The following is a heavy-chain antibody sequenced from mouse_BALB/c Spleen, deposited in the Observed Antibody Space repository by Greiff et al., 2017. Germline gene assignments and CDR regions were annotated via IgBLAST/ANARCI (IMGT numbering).Heavy chain of an antibody. D-gene: IGHD1-2*01. V-gene: IGHV1-80*01. J-gene: IGHJ2*01. CDR2: IYPGDGDT. CDR3: ARTTAVRCDY. Sequence: QVHVKQSGAELVRPGASVKISCKASGYAFSSYWMNWVKQRPGQGLEWIGQIYPGDGDTNYNGKFKGKATLTADKSSSTAYMQLSSLTSEDSAVYFCARTTAVRCDYWGQGTTVTVS. CDR1: GYAFSSYW.